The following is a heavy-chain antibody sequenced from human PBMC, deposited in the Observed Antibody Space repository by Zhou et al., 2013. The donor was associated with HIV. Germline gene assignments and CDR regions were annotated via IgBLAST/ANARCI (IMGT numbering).Heavy chain of an antibody. CDR3: AVIRDYYGSAVGNIDY. CDR2: ISAYNGNT. D-gene: IGHD3-10*01. V-gene: IGHV1-18*01. Sequence: QVQLVQSGAEVKKPGASVKVSCKASGYTFTSYGISWVRQAPGQGLEWMGWISAYNGNTNYAQKLQGRVTMTTDTSTSTAYMELRSLRSDDTAVYYCAVIRDYYGSAVGNIDYWGQGTLVTVSS. J-gene: IGHJ4*02. CDR1: GYTFTSYG.